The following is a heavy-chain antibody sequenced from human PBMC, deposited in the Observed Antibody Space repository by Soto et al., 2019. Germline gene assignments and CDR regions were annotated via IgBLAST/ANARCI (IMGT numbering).Heavy chain of an antibody. Sequence: QVQLVESGGGVVQPGRSLRLSCAASGFTFRSHAMHWVRQAPGKGLEWVAVIWYDGSKKYYADSVKGRFTVARDDSKNTLSLQMNSLGVEDTAVYYCARDPGYSGFDFDSWGQGTLVTVSS. D-gene: IGHD5-12*01. CDR1: GFTFRSHA. V-gene: IGHV3-33*01. CDR3: ARDPGYSGFDFDS. J-gene: IGHJ4*02. CDR2: IWYDGSKK.